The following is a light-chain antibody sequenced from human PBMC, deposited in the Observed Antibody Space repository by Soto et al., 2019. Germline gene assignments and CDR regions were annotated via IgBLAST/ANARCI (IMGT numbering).Light chain of an antibody. CDR2: DNS. J-gene: IGLJ2*01. CDR1: STNIGNNY. V-gene: IGLV1-51*01. CDR3: GTWDSSLSAGI. Sequence: QSVLTQPPSVSGAPGQKVTISCSGSSTNIGNNYVSWYQHLPGTAPKLLIYDNSERPSGIPDRFSGSKSGTSATLGITVLQTGDEADYYCGTWDSSLSAGICVGGIKLTV.